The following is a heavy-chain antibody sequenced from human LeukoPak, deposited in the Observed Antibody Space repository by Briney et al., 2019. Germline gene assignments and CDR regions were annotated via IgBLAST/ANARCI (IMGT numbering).Heavy chain of an antibody. CDR1: GYSINSGYF. V-gene: IGHV4-38-2*01. CDR3: ASKPTVIKSVYMDV. J-gene: IGHJ6*03. CDR2: IYSTGST. D-gene: IGHD4-17*01. Sequence: PSETLPLTCGVSGYSINSGYFWGWMRQPPGKGLEWIGSIYSTGSTYYNPSLNSRVTISTDPSKNQFSLKLTSVTAADTAIYYCASKPTVIKSVYMDVWGKGTTVTVSS.